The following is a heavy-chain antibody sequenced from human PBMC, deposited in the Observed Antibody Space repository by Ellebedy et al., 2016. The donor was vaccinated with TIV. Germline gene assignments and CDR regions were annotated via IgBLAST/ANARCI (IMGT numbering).Heavy chain of an antibody. D-gene: IGHD2-21*01. CDR1: GFTFSSYA. CDR2: IIHDGTIT. Sequence: GESLKISCAASGFTFSSYAMTWVRQAPGKGPEWVSSIIHDGTITYYADSVKGRFTISRDNSRNTLYLQMNSLRAEDTAVYYCAKAASLYFETYAYYGMDVWGQGTTVTVSS. CDR3: AKAASLYFETYAYYGMDV. J-gene: IGHJ6*02. V-gene: IGHV3-23*01.